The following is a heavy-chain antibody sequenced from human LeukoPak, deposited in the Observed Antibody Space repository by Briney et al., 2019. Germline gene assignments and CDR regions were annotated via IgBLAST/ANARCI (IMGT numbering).Heavy chain of an antibody. V-gene: IGHV4-4*07. CDR3: AREGKYYGSGSYYDYYYGMDV. D-gene: IGHD3-10*01. Sequence: PSETLSLTCTVSGGSISSYYWSWIRQPPGKGLEWIGRINTSGSTNYNPSLKSRVTMSVDTSKNQFSLKLSFVTAADTAVYYCAREGKYYGSGSYYDYYYGMDVWGQGTTVTVSS. CDR2: INTSGST. J-gene: IGHJ6*02. CDR1: GGSISSYY.